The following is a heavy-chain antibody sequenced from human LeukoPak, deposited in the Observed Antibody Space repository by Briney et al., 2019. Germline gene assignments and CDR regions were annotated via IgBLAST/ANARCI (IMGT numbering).Heavy chain of an antibody. Sequence: GGSLRLSCAASQFIFSNYWMSWVRQAPGKGLEWVANMNQDGSENYYVDSVKGRFTISRDNGKNSLYLQMNNLRAEDTAVYYCAKEGTPVGYYYDSSGYYYLGYWGQGTLVTVSS. CDR3: AKEGTPVGYYYDSSGYYYLGY. CDR1: QFIFSNYW. J-gene: IGHJ4*02. CDR2: MNQDGSEN. V-gene: IGHV3-7*01. D-gene: IGHD3-22*01.